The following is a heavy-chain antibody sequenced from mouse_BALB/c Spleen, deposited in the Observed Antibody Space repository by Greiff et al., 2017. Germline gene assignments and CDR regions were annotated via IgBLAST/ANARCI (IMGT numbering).Heavy chain of an antibody. D-gene: IGHD2-4*01. CDR1: GYAFSSYW. Sequence: QVHVKQSGAELVRPGSSVKISCKASGYAFSSYWMNWVKQRPGQGLEWIGQIYPGDGDTNYNGKFKGKATLTADKSSSTAYMQLSSLTSEDSAVYFCARDDYGIDYAMDYWGQGTSVTVSS. J-gene: IGHJ4*01. CDR2: IYPGDGDT. V-gene: IGHV1-80*01. CDR3: ARDDYGIDYAMDY.